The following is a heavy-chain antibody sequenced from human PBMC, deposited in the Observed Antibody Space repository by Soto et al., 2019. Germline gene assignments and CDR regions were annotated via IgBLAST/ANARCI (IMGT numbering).Heavy chain of an antibody. D-gene: IGHD6-19*01. CDR3: ARPRMMAVAGPDHFDY. V-gene: IGHV3-30-3*01. CDR2: ISYDGSNT. CDR1: GFTFSSYA. Sequence: QVQLVESGGGVVQPGRSLRLSCAASGFTFSSYAMHWVRQAPGKGLECMAVISYDGSNTNYADSVKGRFTISRDNSKNTLYLQLNSLRVEDTAVYYCARPRMMAVAGPDHFDYWGQGTLVTVSS. J-gene: IGHJ4*02.